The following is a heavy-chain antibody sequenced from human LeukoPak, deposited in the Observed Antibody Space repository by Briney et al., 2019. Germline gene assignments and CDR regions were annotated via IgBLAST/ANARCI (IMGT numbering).Heavy chain of an antibody. CDR3: ARDVAHAFDT. V-gene: IGHV3-30-3*01. D-gene: IGHD2-21*01. J-gene: IGHJ3*02. Sequence: GGSLRLSCAASGFTFSSYAMHWVRQAPGKGLEWVAVISYDGSNKYYADSVKGRFTISRDNSKNTLYLQMNSLRAEDTAVYYCARDVAHAFDTWGQGTMVTVSS. CDR2: ISYDGSNK. CDR1: GFTFSSYA.